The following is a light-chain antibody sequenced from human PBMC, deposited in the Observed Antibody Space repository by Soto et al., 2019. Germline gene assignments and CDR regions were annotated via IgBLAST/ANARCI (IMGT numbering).Light chain of an antibody. CDR1: QGISSY. Sequence: AIRITQSPSSFSASTGDRVTITCRASQGISSYLAWYQQKPGKAPKLLIYAASTLQSGVPSRFSGSGSGTDFTLTISGLQSEDFAPYYCPEYSSYPKPFGQGGIVDIK. CDR3: PEYSSYPKP. V-gene: IGKV1-8*01. J-gene: IGKJ1*01. CDR2: AAS.